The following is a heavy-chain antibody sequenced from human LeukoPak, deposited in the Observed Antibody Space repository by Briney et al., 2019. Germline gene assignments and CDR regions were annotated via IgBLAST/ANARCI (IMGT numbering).Heavy chain of an antibody. J-gene: IGHJ4*02. V-gene: IGHV1-18*01. D-gene: IGHD2-8*01. Sequence: PSVKVSCKASGYSFTSYGISWVRQAPGQGLEWMGWINTYNANTNYALKLQGRVTQTTNTSKSTAYMELKSLRSDDTAVYYCAREECSIGVCYPSGYWGQGTLVTVSS. CDR2: INTYNANT. CDR1: GYSFTSYG. CDR3: AREECSIGVCYPSGY.